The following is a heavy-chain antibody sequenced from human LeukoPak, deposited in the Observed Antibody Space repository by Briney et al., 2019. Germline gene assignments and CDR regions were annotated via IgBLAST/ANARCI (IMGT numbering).Heavy chain of an antibody. CDR1: GYTFTSYD. Sequence: ASLRVSCKASGYTFTSYDINWVRQATGQGLEWMRFKNPNSGRTGFAQKFQGRFTMTTDTSISTAYMELSSLTSEDTAVYYCARGPVSSHGMDVWGQGTTVTVSS. V-gene: IGHV1-8*01. CDR2: KNPNSGRT. J-gene: IGHJ6*02. CDR3: ARGPVSSHGMDV.